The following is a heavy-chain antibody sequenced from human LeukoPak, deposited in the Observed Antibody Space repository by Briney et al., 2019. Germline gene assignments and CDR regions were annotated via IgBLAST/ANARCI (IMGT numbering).Heavy chain of an antibody. CDR2: IGIDSGNT. CDR3: ARDHNYAFDN. Sequence: PEGSLRLSCTASGFPFIEYSTNWVRQVPGKGLEWISYIGIDSGNTKYADSVRGRFTISADKAKNSLYLQMNSLRVEDTAVYYCARDHNYAFDNWGRGTLVSVAS. V-gene: IGHV3-48*01. CDR1: GFPFIEYS. J-gene: IGHJ4*02. D-gene: IGHD1-1*01.